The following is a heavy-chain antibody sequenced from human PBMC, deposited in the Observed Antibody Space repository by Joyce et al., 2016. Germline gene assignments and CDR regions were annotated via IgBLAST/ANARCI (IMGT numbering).Heavy chain of an antibody. J-gene: IGHJ4*02. CDR2: ISASSGTI. Sequence: EVQLVESGGGLVQPGGSLRLSCAASGFSFNTYSINWVRQAPGKGVELLSYISASSGTIYYADSVKGRFTISRDNAKNSVYLQMNSLRDEDTAVYYCARVGRTGYTCDYWGQGTLVTVSS. CDR3: ARVGRTGYTCDY. V-gene: IGHV3-48*02. D-gene: IGHD5-24*01. CDR1: GFSFNTYS.